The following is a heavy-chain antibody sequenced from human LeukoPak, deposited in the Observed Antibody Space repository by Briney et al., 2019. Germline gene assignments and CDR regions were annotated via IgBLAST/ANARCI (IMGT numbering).Heavy chain of an antibody. CDR3: ASPQIRNVFDI. CDR1: GYTFTGYY. D-gene: IGHD1-1*01. J-gene: IGHJ3*02. Sequence: ASVKVSCKASGYTFTGYYMHWVRQAPGQGLEWMGWSNPNNGATNYAQKFQGRVTMTRDTSINTAYMELSRLTSDDTAVYYCASPQIRNVFDIWGQGTMVTVSS. V-gene: IGHV1-2*02. CDR2: SNPNNGAT.